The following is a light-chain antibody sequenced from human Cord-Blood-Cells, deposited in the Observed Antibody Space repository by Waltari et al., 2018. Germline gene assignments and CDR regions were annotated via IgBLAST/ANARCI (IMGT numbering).Light chain of an antibody. CDR1: QSVSSY. Sequence: EIVLTQSPATLSLSPGERATLTCRASQSVSSYLACYQQKPGQAPRLLIYVASNRATGIPARFGGSCSGTDVTLSISSLEPEDFAVYYCQQRSNWPLTFDQGTRLEIK. V-gene: IGKV3-11*01. CDR2: VAS. CDR3: QQRSNWPLT. J-gene: IGKJ5*01.